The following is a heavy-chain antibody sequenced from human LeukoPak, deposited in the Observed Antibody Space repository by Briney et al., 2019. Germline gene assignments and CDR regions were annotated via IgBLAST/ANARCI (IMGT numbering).Heavy chain of an antibody. Sequence: GGSLRLSCAASGFTFSSYAMSWVRQAPGKGLEWVSAVSGSGGSTYYADSVKGRFTISRDNSKNTLYLQMNSLRAEDTAVYYCAKAGIVVVPAAIWVYFDCWGQGTLVTVSS. J-gene: IGHJ4*02. CDR1: GFTFSSYA. D-gene: IGHD2-2*01. CDR2: VSGSGGST. V-gene: IGHV3-23*01. CDR3: AKAGIVVVPAAIWVYFDC.